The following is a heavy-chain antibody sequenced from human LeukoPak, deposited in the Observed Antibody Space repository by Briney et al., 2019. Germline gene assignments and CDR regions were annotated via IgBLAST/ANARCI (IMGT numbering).Heavy chain of an antibody. CDR1: GFGFSTYD. V-gene: IGHV1-8*01. J-gene: IGHJ4*02. CDR2: INPKSNNT. Sequence: GASVKVSCKASGFGFSTYDINWVRQAAGQGLEWMGWINPKSNNTGFAQRFQGRVTMTTNTSINIAYMEPGSLTSEDTAVYFCARGRGFLPSASPFDYWGQGTLVTVSS. CDR3: ARGRGFLPSASPFDY. D-gene: IGHD3-10*01.